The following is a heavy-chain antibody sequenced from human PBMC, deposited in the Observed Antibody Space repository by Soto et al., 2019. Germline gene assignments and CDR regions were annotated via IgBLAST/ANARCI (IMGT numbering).Heavy chain of an antibody. D-gene: IGHD2-8*01. CDR3: ARNKVYCTNGVCSYYYYMDV. Sequence: NPSETLSLTCTVSGGSISSSSYYWGWIRQPPGKGLEWIGSIYYSGSTYYNPSLKSRVTISVDTSKNQFSLKLSSVTAADTAVYYCARNKVYCTNGVCSYYYYMDVWGKGTTVTLSS. V-gene: IGHV4-39*01. CDR1: GGSISSSSYY. CDR2: IYYSGST. J-gene: IGHJ6*03.